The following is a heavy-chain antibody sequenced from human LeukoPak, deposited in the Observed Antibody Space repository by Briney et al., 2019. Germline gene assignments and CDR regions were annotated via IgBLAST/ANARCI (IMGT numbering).Heavy chain of an antibody. Sequence: ASVKVSCKASGGTFSSYAISWVRQAPGQGLEWMGGIIPIFGTANYAQKFQGRVTITADESTSTAYMELSSLRSEDTAVYYCARLKDSYGYRRFGYWGQGTLVTVSS. CDR2: IIPIFGTA. J-gene: IGHJ4*02. V-gene: IGHV1-69*13. D-gene: IGHD5-18*01. CDR3: ARLKDSYGYRRFGY. CDR1: GGTFSSYA.